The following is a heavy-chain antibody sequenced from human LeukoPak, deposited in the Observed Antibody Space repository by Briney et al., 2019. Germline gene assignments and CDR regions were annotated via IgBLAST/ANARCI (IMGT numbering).Heavy chain of an antibody. CDR3: ARHRYCSGGSCRNWFDP. V-gene: IGHV4-34*01. Sequence: PSETLSLTCAVYGGSFSGYCWSWIRQPPGKGLEWIGEINHSGSTNYNPSLKSRVTISVDTSKNQFSLKLSSVTAADTAVYYCARHRYCSGGSCRNWFDPWGQGALVTVSS. D-gene: IGHD2-15*01. J-gene: IGHJ5*02. CDR1: GGSFSGYC. CDR2: INHSGST.